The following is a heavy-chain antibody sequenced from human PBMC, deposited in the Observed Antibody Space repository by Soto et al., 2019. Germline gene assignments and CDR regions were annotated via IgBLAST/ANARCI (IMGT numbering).Heavy chain of an antibody. D-gene: IGHD2-21*02. CDR3: AGAQSRCGAACFDY. Sequence: QVQLQESGPGLVKPSQTLSLTCTVSSASISSADYYWSWIRQHPGKGLEWIAYIYYSGSTSYNPSLKSRVIISMDTSRDQFSLTLTSVPAADTAMYYGAGAQSRCGAACFDYWGQGSLVTVSS. CDR1: SASISSADYY. V-gene: IGHV4-31*03. CDR2: IYYSGST. J-gene: IGHJ4*02.